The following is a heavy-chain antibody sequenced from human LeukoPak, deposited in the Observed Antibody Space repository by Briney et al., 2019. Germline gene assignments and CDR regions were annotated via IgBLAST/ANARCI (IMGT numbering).Heavy chain of an antibody. D-gene: IGHD3-10*01. Sequence: ASVKVSCKASGYTFTGYYMHWVRQAPGQGLEWMGWINPNSGGTNYAQEFQGRVTMTRDTSISTAYMELSRLRSDDTAVYYCARDLRITMVRGPGFDYWGQGTLVTVSS. CDR3: ARDLRITMVRGPGFDY. V-gene: IGHV1-2*02. CDR2: INPNSGGT. J-gene: IGHJ4*02. CDR1: GYTFTGYY.